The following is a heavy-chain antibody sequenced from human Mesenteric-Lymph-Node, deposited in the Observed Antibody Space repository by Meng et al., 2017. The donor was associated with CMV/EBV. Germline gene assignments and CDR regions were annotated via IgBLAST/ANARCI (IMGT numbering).Heavy chain of an antibody. D-gene: IGHD5-24*01. J-gene: IGHJ4*02. CDR1: GYTFTPYA. Sequence: VSCKASGYTFTPYAISWVRQAPGQGLEWMGRISGYNGNTNYAQRLQGRVSMTTDTNTSTAYMELRSLRSDDAAVYYCARTWLQFEDYWGQGTLVTVSS. CDR2: ISGYNGNT. V-gene: IGHV1-18*04. CDR3: ARTWLQFEDY.